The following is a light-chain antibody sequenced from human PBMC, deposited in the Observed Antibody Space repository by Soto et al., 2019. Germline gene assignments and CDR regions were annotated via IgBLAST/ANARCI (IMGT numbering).Light chain of an antibody. V-gene: IGKV3-11*01. CDR3: QQRSNWPPPT. CDR1: QSVSSY. Sequence: EIVLTQSPATLSLSPGERATLSCRASQSVSSYLAWYQQKPGQAPRLLIYGASNRATGIPARFSGSGSGTDFTLTISSLEPEDFAVYYCQQRSNWPPPTFGGGNRWIS. J-gene: IGKJ4*01. CDR2: GAS.